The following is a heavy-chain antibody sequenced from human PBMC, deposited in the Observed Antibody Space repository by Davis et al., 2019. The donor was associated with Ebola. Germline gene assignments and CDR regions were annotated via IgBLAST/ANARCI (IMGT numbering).Heavy chain of an antibody. Sequence: ASVKVSCMVSGYTLTELSMHWVRQAPGKGLEWMGGFDPEDGETIYAQKFQGRVTMTRDTSISTAYMELSRLRSDDTAVYYCARDRQGIRGYYFDYWGQGTLVTVSS. J-gene: IGHJ4*02. CDR1: GYTLTELS. CDR2: FDPEDGET. V-gene: IGHV1-24*01. CDR3: ARDRQGIRGYYFDY.